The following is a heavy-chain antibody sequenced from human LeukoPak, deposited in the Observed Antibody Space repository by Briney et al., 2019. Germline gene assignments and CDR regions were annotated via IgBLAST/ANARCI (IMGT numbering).Heavy chain of an antibody. CDR3: AKDRDSSSWYVTEYFQH. CDR1: GFTFSSYA. J-gene: IGHJ1*01. Sequence: GGSLRLSCAASGFTFSSYAMTWVRQAPGKGLEWVPVISYEGSNKYYADSVKGRFTISRDNSKNTLYLQMNSLRAEDTAVYYCAKDRDSSSWYVTEYFQHWGQGTLVTVSS. D-gene: IGHD6-13*01. CDR2: ISYEGSNK. V-gene: IGHV3-30*18.